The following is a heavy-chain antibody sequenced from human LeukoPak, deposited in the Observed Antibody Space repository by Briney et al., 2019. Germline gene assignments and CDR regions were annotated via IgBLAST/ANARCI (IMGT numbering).Heavy chain of an antibody. CDR2: IYYSGST. Sequence: SETLSLTCTVSGGSISSYYWSWIRRPPGKGLEWIGYIYYSGSTNYNPSLKSRVTISVDTSKNQFSLKLSSVTAADTAVYYCARDRYYYGSGSYVAPYYYYGMDVWGKGTTVTVSS. V-gene: IGHV4-59*01. CDR1: GGSISSYY. CDR3: ARDRYYYGSGSYVAPYYYYGMDV. D-gene: IGHD3-10*01. J-gene: IGHJ6*04.